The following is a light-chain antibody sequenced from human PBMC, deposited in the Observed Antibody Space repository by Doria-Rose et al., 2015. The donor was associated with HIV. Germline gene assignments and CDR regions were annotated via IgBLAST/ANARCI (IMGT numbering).Light chain of an antibody. V-gene: IGKV4-1*01. CDR3: QQYYDTPS. Sequence: TQSPESLGMSLGERATLNCKSNQSLLYTSKNFLAWYQQKPGQPPNLLIYCASTRHSVVPARFSGSGSGTDSTLTISSLEAEDVAVYYCQQYYDTPSFGPGTTVDIK. CDR1: QSLLYTSKNF. J-gene: IGKJ3*01. CDR2: CAS.